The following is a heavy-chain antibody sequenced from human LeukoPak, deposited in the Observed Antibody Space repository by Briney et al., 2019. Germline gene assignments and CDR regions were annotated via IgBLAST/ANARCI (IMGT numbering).Heavy chain of an antibody. V-gene: IGHV4-39*01. Sequence: ASETLSLTCTVSGGSISSSSYYWGWIRQPPGKGLEWIGSIYYSGSTYYNPSLESRVTISVDTSKNQFSLKLSSVTAADTAVYYCARQSTIHYGSGSYFDYWGQGTLVTVSS. CDR1: GGSISSSSYY. CDR3: ARQSTIHYGSGSYFDY. D-gene: IGHD3-10*01. J-gene: IGHJ4*02. CDR2: IYYSGST.